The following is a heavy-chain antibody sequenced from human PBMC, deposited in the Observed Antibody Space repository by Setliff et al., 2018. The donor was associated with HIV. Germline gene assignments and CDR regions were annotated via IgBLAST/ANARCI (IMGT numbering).Heavy chain of an antibody. Sequence: SETLSLTCAVSGGSISSTNWWNWVRQPPGKGLEWIGEIYHSGDTNYNPSLRSRVTISVDKSKNQFSLKLTSVTAADTAVYYCARVAAGTYGKGDWFDPWGQGTQVTVSS. CDR2: IYHSGDT. J-gene: IGHJ5*02. V-gene: IGHV4-4*02. D-gene: IGHD3-10*01. CDR3: ARVAAGTYGKGDWFDP. CDR1: GGSISSTNW.